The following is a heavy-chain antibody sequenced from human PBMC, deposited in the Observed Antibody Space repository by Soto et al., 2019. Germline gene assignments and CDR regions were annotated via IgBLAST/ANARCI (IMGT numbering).Heavy chain of an antibody. CDR2: IHSDGSST. D-gene: IGHD1-26*01. CDR3: ARGDRGAFDI. V-gene: IGHV3-74*01. J-gene: IGHJ3*02. Sequence: EVQLVESGGGLVQPGASLRLSCAASGFTFSYYWMHWVRQAPGKGLVWVSRIHSDGSSTTYADSVKGRFTISRDNARNTVYWQMSSLRVEDTAVYYCARGDRGAFDIWGQGTVVTVSS. CDR1: GFTFSYYW.